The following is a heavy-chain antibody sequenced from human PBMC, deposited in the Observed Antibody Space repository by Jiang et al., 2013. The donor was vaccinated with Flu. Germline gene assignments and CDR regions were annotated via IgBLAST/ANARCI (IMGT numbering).Heavy chain of an antibody. V-gene: IGHV3-23*01. CDR3: AKDPYDSSGIDAFDI. J-gene: IGHJ3*02. D-gene: IGHD3-22*01. CDR2: ISGSGGST. Sequence: PGKGLEWVSAISGSGGSTYYADSVKGRFTISRDNSKNTLYLQMNSLRAEDTAVYYCAKDPYDSSGIDAFDIWGQGTMVTVSS.